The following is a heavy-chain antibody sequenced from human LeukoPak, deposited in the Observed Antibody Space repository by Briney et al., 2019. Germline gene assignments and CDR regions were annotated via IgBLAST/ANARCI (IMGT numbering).Heavy chain of an antibody. CDR3: ARQKCTSASCLTKNAFDI. D-gene: IGHD2-2*01. CDR1: GSISGYY. Sequence: SETLSLTCTVSGSISGYYWIWIRQPPGKGLEWIGYIYISGSTNYIPSLESRVTISVDTSKNQFSLDLSSVTAADTAVYYCARQKCTSASCLTKNAFDIWGQGTMVTVSS. CDR2: IYISGST. V-gene: IGHV4-4*09. J-gene: IGHJ3*02.